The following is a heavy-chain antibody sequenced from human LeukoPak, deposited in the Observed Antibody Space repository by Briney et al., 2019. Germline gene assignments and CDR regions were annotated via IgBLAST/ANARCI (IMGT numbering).Heavy chain of an antibody. V-gene: IGHV1-46*01. CDR3: ARFASLYSRSWYYAFDI. D-gene: IGHD6-13*01. J-gene: IGHJ3*02. Sequence: ASVKVSCKASGYTFTSNDIHWVRQSPGQGLEWMGIINPSGGSTSYAQKFQGRVTMTRDTSTSTVYMELSSLISEDTAVYYCARFASLYSRSWYYAFDIWGQGTMVTVSS. CDR2: INPSGGST. CDR1: GYTFTSND.